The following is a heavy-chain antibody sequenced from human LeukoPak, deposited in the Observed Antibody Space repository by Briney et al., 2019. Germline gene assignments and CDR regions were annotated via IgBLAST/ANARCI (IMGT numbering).Heavy chain of an antibody. Sequence: PGRSLRLSCAASGFTFSSYGMHWVRQAPGKGLEWVAVISYDGSNKYYADSVKGRFTISRDNSKNTLYLQMNSLRAEDTAVYYCASGYCSGGSCYNYYYYYMDVWGKGTTVTIS. CDR2: ISYDGSNK. J-gene: IGHJ6*03. CDR1: GFTFSSYG. D-gene: IGHD2-15*01. CDR3: ASGYCSGGSCYNYYYYYMDV. V-gene: IGHV3-30*03.